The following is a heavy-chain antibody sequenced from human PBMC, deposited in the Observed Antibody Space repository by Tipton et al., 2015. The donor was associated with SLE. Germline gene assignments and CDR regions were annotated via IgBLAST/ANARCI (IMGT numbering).Heavy chain of an antibody. CDR2: IYSGGST. V-gene: IGHV3-53*05. J-gene: IGHJ3*01. D-gene: IGHD1-14*01. CDR3: ARKRSGFTTAFDL. Sequence: SLRLSCAASGFTVSTNYMNWVRQAPGKGLEWVSVIYSGGSTYYADSVKGRLTISRDISKNTLYLQMNGLSGEDTAVYYCARKRSGFTTAFDLWGQGTMVTVSS. CDR1: GFTVSTNY.